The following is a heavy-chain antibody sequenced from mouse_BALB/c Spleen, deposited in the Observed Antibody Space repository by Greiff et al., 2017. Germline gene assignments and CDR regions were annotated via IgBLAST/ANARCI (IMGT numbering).Heavy chain of an antibody. CDR1: GYSITSDYA. CDR3: ASYGNYPSWFAY. J-gene: IGHJ3*01. Sequence: EVKLVESGPGLVKPSQSLSLTCTVTGYSITSDYAWNWIRQFPGNKLEWMGYISYSGSTSYNPSLKSRISITRDTSKNQFFLQLNSVTTEDTATYYCASYGNYPSWFAYWGQGTLVTVSA. V-gene: IGHV3-2*02. D-gene: IGHD2-1*01. CDR2: ISYSGST.